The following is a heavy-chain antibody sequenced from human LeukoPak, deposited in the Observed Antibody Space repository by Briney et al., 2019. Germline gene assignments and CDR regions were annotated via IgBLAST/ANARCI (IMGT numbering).Heavy chain of an antibody. J-gene: IGHJ4*02. D-gene: IGHD1-26*01. Sequence: PGGSLRLSCAASAFTFSNYAMSWVRQAPGKGLEWVSAISGGGGSTYYADSVKGRFTISRDNSKNTLYRQMNSLRAEDTAIYYCAKGTYSGYGGATRFDYWGQGTLVTVSS. CDR1: AFTFSNYA. CDR2: ISGGGGST. CDR3: AKGTYSGYGGATRFDY. V-gene: IGHV3-23*01.